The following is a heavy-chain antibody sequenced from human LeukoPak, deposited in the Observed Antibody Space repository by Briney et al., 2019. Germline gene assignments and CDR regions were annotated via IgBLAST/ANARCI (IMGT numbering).Heavy chain of an antibody. D-gene: IGHD1-26*01. V-gene: IGHV1-18*01. CDR2: ISAYNGNT. CDR1: GGTFSSYA. J-gene: IGHJ2*01. CDR3: ARENSGSWDFDL. Sequence: ASVKVSCKASGGTFSSYAISWVRQAPGQGLEWMGGISAYNGNTNYAQKLQGRVTMTTDTSTSTAYMELRSLRSDDTAVYYCARENSGSWDFDLWGRGTLVTVSS.